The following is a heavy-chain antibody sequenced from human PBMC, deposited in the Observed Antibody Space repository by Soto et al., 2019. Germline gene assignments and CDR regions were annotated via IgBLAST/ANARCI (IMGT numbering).Heavy chain of an antibody. J-gene: IGHJ6*03. D-gene: IGHD3-10*01. CDR3: ARRVRGEGHNYYYYSDMDV. CDR2: ISAYNGNT. Sequence: QVQLVQSGAEVKKPGASVKVSCKASGYTFTSYGISWVRQAPGQGLEWMGWISAYNGNTNYAQNLQGRVTMTTDTSTSTAYMELRSLRSDDTAVYYCARRVRGEGHNYYYYSDMDVWGKGTTVTVSS. V-gene: IGHV1-18*01. CDR1: GYTFTSYG.